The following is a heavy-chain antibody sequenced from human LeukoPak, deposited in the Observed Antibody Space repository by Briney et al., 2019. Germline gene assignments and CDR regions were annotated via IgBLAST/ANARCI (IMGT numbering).Heavy chain of an antibody. CDR1: GFTFNTYS. Sequence: GGSLRLSCVASGFTFNTYSMNWFRQAPGKGLEWISYICSSSATIYYADSVKGRFTISRDNAKNSLYLQMNSLRAEDTAVYYCARGRDLFDSWGQGTLVIVSS. CDR2: ICSSSATI. V-gene: IGHV3-48*04. CDR3: ARGRDLFDS. J-gene: IGHJ4*02.